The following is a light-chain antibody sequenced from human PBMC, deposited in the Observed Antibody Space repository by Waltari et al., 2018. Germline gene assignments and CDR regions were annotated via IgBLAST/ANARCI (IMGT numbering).Light chain of an antibody. V-gene: IGKV1-39*01. CDR2: TAS. CDR3: QQGYATPFT. Sequence: IQMTQSPSSLSASVGDRVTITCRASQNVNSYVNWYQQRPGKAPVLLIYTASSLQSGVPSRFSGSRSGTDFTLTISSLQPDDFATYFCQQGYATPFTFGQGTRLEIK. J-gene: IGKJ5*01. CDR1: QNVNSY.